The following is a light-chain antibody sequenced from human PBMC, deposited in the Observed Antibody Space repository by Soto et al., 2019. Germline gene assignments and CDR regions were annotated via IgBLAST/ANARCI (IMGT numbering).Light chain of an antibody. CDR1: SSDVGGYNY. V-gene: IGLV2-14*01. CDR3: SSYTSSRAYV. CDR2: EVS. Sequence: SALTQPASVSGSPGQSTTISCTGTSSDVGGYNYVSWYQQQSGKAPKLMIHEVSNRPSGVSSRFSGSKSGNTASLTISGLQAEDEADYYCSSYTSSRAYVFGIGTKVTVL. J-gene: IGLJ1*01.